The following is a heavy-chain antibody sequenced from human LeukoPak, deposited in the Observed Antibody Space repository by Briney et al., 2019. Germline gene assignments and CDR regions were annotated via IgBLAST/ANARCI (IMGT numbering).Heavy chain of an antibody. D-gene: IGHD2-15*01. CDR3: ARDRCSGGSCYSFY. V-gene: IGHV1-2*02. CDR2: INPNSGGT. Sequence: ASVKVSCKASEYTFTGYYVHWVRQAPGQGLEWMGWINPNSGGTNYAQKFQGRVTMTRDTPISTAYMELSRLRSDDTAVYYCARDRCSGGSCYSFYWGQGTLVTVSS. CDR1: EYTFTGYY. J-gene: IGHJ4*02.